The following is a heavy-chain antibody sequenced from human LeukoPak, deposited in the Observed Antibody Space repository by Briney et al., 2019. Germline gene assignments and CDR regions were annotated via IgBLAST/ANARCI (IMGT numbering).Heavy chain of an antibody. V-gene: IGHV4-38-2*01. J-gene: IGHJ4*02. CDR1: GYSISSGYY. D-gene: IGHD3-10*01. CDR3: ARVSPYGSGTGLFDY. CDR2: IFHSGST. Sequence: AETLSLTCAVSGYSISSGYYWGWIRQPPGKGLGWIGSIFHSGSTYYNPSLKSRVTISVDTSKNHFSLKLSSVTAADTAIYYCARVSPYGSGTGLFDYWGQGTLVTVSS.